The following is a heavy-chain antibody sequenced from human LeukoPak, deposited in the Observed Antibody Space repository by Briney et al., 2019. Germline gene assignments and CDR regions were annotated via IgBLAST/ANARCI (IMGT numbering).Heavy chain of an antibody. Sequence: SETLSLTCTVSGGSISSYYWSWIRQPPGKGLEWIGYTYYSGSTNYNPSLKSRVTISVDTSKNQFSLELSSVTAADTAVYYCARDNGSGSYLFDYWGQGTLVTVSS. CDR3: ARDNGSGSYLFDY. J-gene: IGHJ4*02. CDR1: GGSISSYY. CDR2: TYYSGST. V-gene: IGHV4-59*01. D-gene: IGHD3-10*01.